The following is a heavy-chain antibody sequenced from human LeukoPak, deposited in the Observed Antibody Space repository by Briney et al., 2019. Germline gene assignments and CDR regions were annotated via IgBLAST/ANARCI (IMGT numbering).Heavy chain of an antibody. CDR1: GGSINSYY. J-gene: IGHJ4*02. D-gene: IGHD5-24*01. V-gene: IGHV4-59*01. Sequence: SETLSLTCTVSGGSINSYYWSWIRQPPGKGLEYIGYIYYSGSTNYNPSLKRRVTISIDTSKNQFSLKLSSVTAADTAVYYCARVRWRWPTQAYFDYWGQGTLVTVSS. CDR3: ARVRWRWPTQAYFDY. CDR2: IYYSGST.